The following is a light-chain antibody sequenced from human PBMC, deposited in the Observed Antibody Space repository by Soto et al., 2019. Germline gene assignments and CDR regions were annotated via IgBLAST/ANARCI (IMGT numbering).Light chain of an antibody. CDR2: GAS. J-gene: IGKJ1*01. CDR3: QQYGSSPTT. Sequence: EIVLTQSPGTLSLSPGERATLSCRASQSVTSSYLAWWQQKPGQAPRLLIYGASSRATGIPDRFSGSGSGTDFTLTISRREPEDFAVYFCQQYGSSPTTFGQGTKVEIK. V-gene: IGKV3-20*01. CDR1: QSVTSSY.